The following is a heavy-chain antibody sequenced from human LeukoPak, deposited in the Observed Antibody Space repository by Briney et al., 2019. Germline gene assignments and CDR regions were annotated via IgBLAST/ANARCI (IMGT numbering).Heavy chain of an antibody. Sequence: PSETLSLTCAVYGGSFSGYYWSWIRQPPGKGLEWIGEINHSGSTNYNPSLKSRVTISVDTSKNQFSLKLSSVTAADTAVYYCARVRSSTSCYDYWGQGTLVTVSS. J-gene: IGHJ4*02. CDR2: INHSGST. CDR1: GGSFSGYY. D-gene: IGHD2-2*01. V-gene: IGHV4-34*01. CDR3: ARVRSSTSCYDY.